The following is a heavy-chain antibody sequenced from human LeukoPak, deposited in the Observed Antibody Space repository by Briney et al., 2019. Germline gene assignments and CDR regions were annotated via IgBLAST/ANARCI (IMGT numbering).Heavy chain of an antibody. Sequence: PGGSLRLSCAASGFTFSRHGIHWVRQAPGKGLEWVAVISYDGSLQYYADSVKGRFTISRDNSKNTLFLQMNNLRADDTAVYYCAKDYGDLSRYYDLWGRGTLVTVSS. J-gene: IGHJ2*01. CDR3: AKDYGDLSRYYDL. CDR1: GFTFSRHG. D-gene: IGHD4-17*01. CDR2: ISYDGSLQ. V-gene: IGHV3-30*18.